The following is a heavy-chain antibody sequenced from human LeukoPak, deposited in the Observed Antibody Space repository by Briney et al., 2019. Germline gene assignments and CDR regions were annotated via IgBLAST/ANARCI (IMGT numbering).Heavy chain of an antibody. CDR3: ARGIVGATTFDY. V-gene: IGHV4-34*01. Sequence: SETLSLTCAVYGGSFSGYYWSWIRQPPGRGLEWIGEINHSGSTNYNPSLKSRVTISVDTSKNQFSLKLSSVTAADTAVYYCARGIVGATTFDYWGQGTLVTVSS. CDR2: INHSGST. D-gene: IGHD1-26*01. J-gene: IGHJ4*02. CDR1: GGSFSGYY.